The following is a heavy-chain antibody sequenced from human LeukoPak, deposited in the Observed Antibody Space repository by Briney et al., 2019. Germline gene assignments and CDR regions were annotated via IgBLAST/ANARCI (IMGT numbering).Heavy chain of an antibody. D-gene: IGHD5-18*01. V-gene: IGHV4-34*01. J-gene: IGHJ4*02. CDR3: ARGFIQPQYHFDF. CDR1: GGSFSDYY. CDR2: INHSGST. Sequence: PSETLSLTCAVYGGSFSDYYWSWIRQPPGKGLEWIGEINHSGSTNYNPSLKSRVTISVDTSKNQFSLKLSSVTAADTAVYYCARGFIQPQYHFDFWGQGTLVTVSS.